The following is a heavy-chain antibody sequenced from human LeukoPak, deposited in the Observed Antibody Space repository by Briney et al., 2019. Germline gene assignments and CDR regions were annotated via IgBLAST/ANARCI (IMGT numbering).Heavy chain of an antibody. J-gene: IGHJ3*02. CDR3: ARRVNYYDSSGYYYQGAFGI. CDR2: IYPGDSHP. CDR1: GYNFTSYW. V-gene: IGHV5-51*01. D-gene: IGHD3-22*01. Sequence: GESLKISCKGSGYNFTSYWIGWVRRMPGKGLEWMGIIYPGDSHPRYSPSFQGHVTISADKSVTTAYLQWSSLKASDTAIYYCARRVNYYDSSGYYYQGAFGIWGQGTMVTVSS.